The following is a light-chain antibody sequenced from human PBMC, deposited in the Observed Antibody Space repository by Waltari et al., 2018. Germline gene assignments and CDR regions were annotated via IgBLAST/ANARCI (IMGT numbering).Light chain of an antibody. CDR3: QQYGDSPS. V-gene: IGKV3-20*01. CDR2: GAS. Sequence: IVLTQSPGTLSLSPGERATLSCRASQSVGTSYLAWYQQTPGQAPRLLIYGASSRATGIPDRFSGGGSGTDFTLTISRLEPEDFAVYFCQQYGDSPSFGQGTKLEMK. CDR1: QSVGTSY. J-gene: IGKJ2*01.